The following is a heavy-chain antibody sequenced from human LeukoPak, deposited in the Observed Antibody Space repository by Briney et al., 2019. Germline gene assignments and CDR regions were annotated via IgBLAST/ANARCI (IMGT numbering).Heavy chain of an antibody. V-gene: IGHV3-21*01. Sequence: GGSLRLSCAASGFTFSSYSMNWVRQAPGKGLEWVSSISSSSSYIYYADSVKGRFTISRDNATNSLYLQMNSLRAEDTAVYYCARGFTVTPDYWGQGTLVTVSS. CDR1: GFTFSSYS. D-gene: IGHD4-17*01. J-gene: IGHJ4*02. CDR2: ISSSSSYI. CDR3: ARGFTVTPDY.